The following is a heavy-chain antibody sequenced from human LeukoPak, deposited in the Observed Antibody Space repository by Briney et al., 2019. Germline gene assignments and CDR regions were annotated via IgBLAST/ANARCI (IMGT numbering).Heavy chain of an antibody. D-gene: IGHD2-21*02. Sequence: GGSLRLSCAASGLTFSSYAMHWVRQAPGKGLEWVAVISYDGYNKYHADSVKGRFTISRDNSKNTLYLQMNRLRPEDTAVYYCARGTVTAPDYWGQGTLVTVSS. J-gene: IGHJ4*02. CDR1: GLTFSSYA. V-gene: IGHV3-30*14. CDR3: ARGTVTAPDY. CDR2: ISYDGYNK.